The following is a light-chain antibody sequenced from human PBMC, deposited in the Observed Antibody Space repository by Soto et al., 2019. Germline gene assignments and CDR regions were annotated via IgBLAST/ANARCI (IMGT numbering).Light chain of an antibody. Sequence: QSVLTQPASVSGYPGQSITISCTGTSSDVGGYSFVSWYQQHPGKAPKLMIYDVSNRPSGVSNRFSGSKSGNTASLTISGLQAEDEADYYCSSYTSSSTLVVFGGGTKLTVL. CDR3: SSYTSSSTLVV. J-gene: IGLJ2*01. CDR1: SSDVGGYSF. V-gene: IGLV2-14*01. CDR2: DVS.